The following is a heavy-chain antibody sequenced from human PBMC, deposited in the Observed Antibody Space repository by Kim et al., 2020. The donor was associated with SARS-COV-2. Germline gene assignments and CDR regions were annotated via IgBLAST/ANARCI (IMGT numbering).Heavy chain of an antibody. CDR2: IIPIFGTA. CDR1: GGTFSSYA. CDR3: ARGSSMVRGLYYYYGMDV. D-gene: IGHD3-10*01. V-gene: IGHV1-69*13. J-gene: IGHJ6*02. Sequence: SVKVSCKASGGTFSSYAISWVRQAPGQGLEWMGGIIPIFGTANYAQKFQGRVTITADESTSTAYMELSSLRSEDTAVYYCARGSSMVRGLYYYYGMDVWGQGTTVTVSS.